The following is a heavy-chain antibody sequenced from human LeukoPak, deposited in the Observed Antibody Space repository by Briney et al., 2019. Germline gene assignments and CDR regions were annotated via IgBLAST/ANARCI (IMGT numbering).Heavy chain of an antibody. Sequence: PGGSLRLSCAAPGFTFSSYAMSWVRQAPGKGLEWVSAISGSGGSTYYADSVKGRFTISRDNSKNTLYLQMNSLRAEDTAVYYCAKDLVGLAGSGSYYTTDAFDIWGQGTMVTVSS. D-gene: IGHD3-10*01. CDR2: ISGSGGST. J-gene: IGHJ3*02. V-gene: IGHV3-23*01. CDR1: GFTFSSYA. CDR3: AKDLVGLAGSGSYYTTDAFDI.